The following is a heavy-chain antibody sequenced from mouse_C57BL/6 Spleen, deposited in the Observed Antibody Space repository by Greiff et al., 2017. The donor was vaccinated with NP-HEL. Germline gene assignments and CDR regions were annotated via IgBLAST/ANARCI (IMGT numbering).Heavy chain of an antibody. Sequence: VQLQQSGPGLVQPSQSLSITCTVSGFSLTSYGVHWVRQSPGKGLEWLGVIWRGGSTDYNAAFMSRLSITKDNSKSQVFFKMNSLQADDTAIYYCAKKDSTSGGYAMDYWGQGTSVTVSS. J-gene: IGHJ4*01. CDR3: AKKDSTSGGYAMDY. CDR2: IWRGGST. CDR1: GFSLTSYG. V-gene: IGHV2-5*01. D-gene: IGHD3-1*01.